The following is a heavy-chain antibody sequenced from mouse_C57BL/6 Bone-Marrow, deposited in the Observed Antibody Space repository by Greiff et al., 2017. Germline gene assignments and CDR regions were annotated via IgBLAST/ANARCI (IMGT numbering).Heavy chain of an antibody. CDR3: AKLYGNYGFDY. J-gene: IGHJ2*01. V-gene: IGHV1-82*01. CDR2: IYPGDGDT. D-gene: IGHD2-1*01. CDR1: GYAFSSSW. Sequence: VQLHQSGPELVKPGASVTISCKASGYAFSSSWMNWVKQRPGKGLEWIGRIYPGDGDTNYNGKFKGKATLTADKSSSTAYMQLSSLTSEDSAVYFCAKLYGNYGFDYWGQGTTLTVSS.